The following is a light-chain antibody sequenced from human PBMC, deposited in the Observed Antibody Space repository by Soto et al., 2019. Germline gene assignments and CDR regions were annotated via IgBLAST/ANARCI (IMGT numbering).Light chain of an antibody. Sequence: IPLTQSPSSLSASGGDRVTITCRASQGIARHLAWYQQKAGKAPRLLISAASSLQTGVPSRFSGGGSGTDFTLTISSLQPEDSATYYCQQLNSYPYTFGQGTKLEIK. CDR1: QGIARH. J-gene: IGKJ2*01. V-gene: IGKV1-9*01. CDR2: AAS. CDR3: QQLNSYPYT.